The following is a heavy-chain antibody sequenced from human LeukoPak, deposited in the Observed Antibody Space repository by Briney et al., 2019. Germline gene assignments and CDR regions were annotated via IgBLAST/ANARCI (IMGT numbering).Heavy chain of an antibody. D-gene: IGHD6-19*01. CDR1: GFTFSSYG. Sequence: PGRSLRLSCAASGFTFSSYGMHWVRQAPGKGLEWVAVIWYDGSNKYYADSVKGRFTISRDNSKNTLYLQMNSLRAEDTAVYYCAREQDSSGWLPNYYYYGMDVWGQGTTVTVSS. V-gene: IGHV3-33*01. J-gene: IGHJ6*02. CDR2: IWYDGSNK. CDR3: AREQDSSGWLPNYYYYGMDV.